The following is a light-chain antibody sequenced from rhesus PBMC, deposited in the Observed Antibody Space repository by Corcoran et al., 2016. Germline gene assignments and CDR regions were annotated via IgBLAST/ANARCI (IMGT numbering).Light chain of an antibody. V-gene: IGKV3S11*01. J-gene: IGKJ1*01. CDR3: QPSGNLWT. Sequence: QVILTQSPATLSLSLGETATLSCRASQSVCSYLAWYQQKPGQAPRLLIYGASSRATGIPDSVSGSGSGTDFTITISGLEPEAVGVYYCQPSGNLWTFGQGTKVEIK. CDR1: QSVCSY. CDR2: GAS.